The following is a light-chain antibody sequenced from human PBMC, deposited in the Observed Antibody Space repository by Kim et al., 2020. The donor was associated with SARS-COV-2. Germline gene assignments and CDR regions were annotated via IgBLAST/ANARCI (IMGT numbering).Light chain of an antibody. CDR3: QAWGSSTVV. CDR1: KLEDKC. J-gene: IGLJ2*01. Sequence: SLSPDHAANFPCSQDKLEDKCVCWNQQKPGLAPVLVIYEESKRPAEVPERCSGSDYGNTATLTIGGTQAMDEADYYCQAWGSSTVVFGGGTQLTVL. CDR2: EES. V-gene: IGLV3-1*01.